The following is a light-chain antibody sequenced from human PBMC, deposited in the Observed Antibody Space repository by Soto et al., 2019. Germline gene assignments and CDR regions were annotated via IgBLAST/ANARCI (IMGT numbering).Light chain of an antibody. Sequence: QSVLTQPRSVSGSPGQSVTISCTGTSSDVGGYNYVSWYQQHPGKAPKLMIYDVSKRPSGFPDRFSGSKSGNTASLTISGLQAEDEADYYCCSYAGSYTVVFGGGTKLTVL. CDR2: DVS. V-gene: IGLV2-11*01. CDR1: SSDVGGYNY. J-gene: IGLJ2*01. CDR3: CSYAGSYTVV.